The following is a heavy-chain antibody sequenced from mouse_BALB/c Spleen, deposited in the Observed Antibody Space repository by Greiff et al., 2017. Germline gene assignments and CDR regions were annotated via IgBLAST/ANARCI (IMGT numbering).Heavy chain of an antibody. V-gene: IGHV5-6*01. CDR1: GFTFSSYG. J-gene: IGHJ3*01. CDR3: ARRDEPLFFAY. Sequence: EVQLVESGGDLVKPGGSLKLSCAASGFTFSSYGMSWVRQTPDKRLEWVATISSGGSYTYYPDSVKGRFTISRDNAKNTLYLQMSSLKSEDTAMYYCARRDEPLFFAYWGQGTLVTVSA. D-gene: IGHD6-1*01. CDR2: ISSGGSYT.